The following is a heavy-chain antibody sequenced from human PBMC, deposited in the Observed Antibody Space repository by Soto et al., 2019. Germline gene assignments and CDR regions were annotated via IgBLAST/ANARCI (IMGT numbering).Heavy chain of an antibody. J-gene: IGHJ5*02. CDR2: INHSGST. Sequence: SETLSLACAVYGGCFSVYFLGWIRQHPGKGLEWIGEINHSGSTNYNPSLKSRATISVDTPKNQFSLKLSSVTAADTAVYYCARGRFCSGGSCYRGLDWFDPWGQGALVTVSS. D-gene: IGHD2-15*01. CDR1: GGCFSVYF. CDR3: ARGRFCSGGSCYRGLDWFDP. V-gene: IGHV4-34*01.